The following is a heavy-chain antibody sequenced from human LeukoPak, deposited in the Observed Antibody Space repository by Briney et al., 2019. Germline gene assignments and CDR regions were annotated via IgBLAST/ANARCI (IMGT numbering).Heavy chain of an antibody. D-gene: IGHD1-26*01. CDR1: GFTFSSYG. V-gene: IGHV3-23*01. Sequence: GGSVRLSCAASGFTFSSYGMRWVRQPPGKGREWVSAISGSGGSTYYADSVKGRSTISRDNSKTTLNLHMTSLSAEDTAVYYCAKDIIGIYYGLFDYWGQGTLVTVSS. CDR3: AKDIIGIYYGLFDY. J-gene: IGHJ4*02. CDR2: ISGSGGST.